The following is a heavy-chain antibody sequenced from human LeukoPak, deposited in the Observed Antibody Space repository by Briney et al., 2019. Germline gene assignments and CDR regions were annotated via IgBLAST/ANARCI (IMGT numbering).Heavy chain of an antibody. CDR1: GGSISSSNYH. CDR2: IYYTGST. V-gene: IGHV4-39*07. CDR3: AREYTVRGVNAFDI. Sequence: SETLSLTCTVSGGSISSSNYHWGWIRQPPGEGLEWIGSIYYTGSTYYNPSLKSRITISVDTSKNQFSLKLSSLTAADTAVYYCAREYTVRGVNAFDIWGQGTMVTVSS. D-gene: IGHD3-10*01. J-gene: IGHJ3*02.